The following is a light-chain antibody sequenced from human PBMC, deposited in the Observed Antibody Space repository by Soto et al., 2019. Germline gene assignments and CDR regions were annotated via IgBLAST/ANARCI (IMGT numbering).Light chain of an antibody. CDR2: EDN. CDR3: QSYGDNNQV. CDR1: SGSIASNY. V-gene: IGLV6-57*02. J-gene: IGLJ3*02. Sequence: NFMLTHPHSVSESPGKTVTISCTGSSGSIASNYVQWFQQRPGSAPTTVIYEDNKRPSGVPDRFSGSIDSSSNSASLTISGLKTEDEADYYCQSYGDNNQVFGGGTKLTVL.